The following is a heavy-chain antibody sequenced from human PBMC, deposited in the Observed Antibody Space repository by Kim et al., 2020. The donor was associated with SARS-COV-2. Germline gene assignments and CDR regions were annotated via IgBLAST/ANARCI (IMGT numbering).Heavy chain of an antibody. CDR1: GGSFNGYY. D-gene: IGHD3-3*01. Sequence: SETLSLTCAVYGGSFNGYYLTWIRQPPGKGLEWIGEINHSGGADYNPSLKGRVTISADTSKNHLSLRLTSVTAADTAVYYCARGQLRLDNGGQGSLVTVSS. J-gene: IGHJ4*02. CDR3: ARGQLRLDN. CDR2: INHSGGA. V-gene: IGHV4-34*01.